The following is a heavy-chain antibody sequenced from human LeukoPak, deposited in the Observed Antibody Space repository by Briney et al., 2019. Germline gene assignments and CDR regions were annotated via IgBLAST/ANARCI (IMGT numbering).Heavy chain of an antibody. V-gene: IGHV3-48*01. Sequence: PGGSLRLSCAASGFTFSSYSMNWVRQAPGKGLEWVSYISSSSSTIYYADSVKGRFTISRDNSKNTLYLQMNSLRAEDTAVYYCARALRFGELSSLNWFDPWGQGTLVTVSS. CDR1: GFTFSSYS. D-gene: IGHD3-16*02. CDR2: ISSSSSTI. J-gene: IGHJ5*02. CDR3: ARALRFGELSSLNWFDP.